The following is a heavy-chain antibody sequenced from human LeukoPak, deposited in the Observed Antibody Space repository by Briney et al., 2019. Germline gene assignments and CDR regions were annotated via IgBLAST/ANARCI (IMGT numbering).Heavy chain of an antibody. CDR2: ITRYSTSL. J-gene: IGHJ6*03. Sequence: GGSLRLSCAASGFTFSSYTMNWVRQALGRGLEWVSSITRYSTSLYYTDSVKGRFTISRDNAKNSLYLQMNSLRAEDTAVYYCASRGVIKGYYYYMDVWGKGTTVTVSS. CDR1: GFTFSSYT. V-gene: IGHV3-21*01. CDR3: ASRGVIKGYYYYMDV. D-gene: IGHD3-10*01.